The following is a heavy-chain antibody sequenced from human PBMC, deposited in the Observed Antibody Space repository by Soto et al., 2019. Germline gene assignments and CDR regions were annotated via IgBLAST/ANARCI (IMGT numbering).Heavy chain of an antibody. D-gene: IGHD3-10*01. CDR2: INHSGST. CDR1: GGSFRGYY. V-gene: IGHV4-34*01. J-gene: IGHJ4*02. CDR3: ASPYYYGSGSYLR. Sequence: PSDTLSLTCAVYGGSFRGYYWSWIRQPPGKGLEWIGEINHSGSTNYNPSLKSRVTISVDTSKNQFSLKLSSVTAADTAVYYCASPYYYGSGSYLRWGQGTLVTVSS.